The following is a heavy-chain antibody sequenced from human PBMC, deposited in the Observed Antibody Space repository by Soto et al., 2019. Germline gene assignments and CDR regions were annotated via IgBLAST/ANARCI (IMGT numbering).Heavy chain of an antibody. CDR3: ARELNTDSSAYYSFAY. J-gene: IGHJ4*02. D-gene: IGHD3-22*01. V-gene: IGHV1-18*01. CDR2: VSTYNTNT. Sequence: ASVKVSCKTSGYTFSDYGLAWLRQTPGQRPEWMGWVSTYNTNTNYAQKFQGRVTMTTDTSTTTTSMELRSLRSDDTAVYYCARELNTDSSAYYSFAYWGQGTLVTVSS. CDR1: GYTFSDYG.